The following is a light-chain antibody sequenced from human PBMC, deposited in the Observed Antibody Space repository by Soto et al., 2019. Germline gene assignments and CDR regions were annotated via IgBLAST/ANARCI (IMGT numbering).Light chain of an antibody. CDR2: EVS. CDR1: SSDVGSYSY. V-gene: IGLV2-14*01. CDR3: SSYTSSSTLV. J-gene: IGLJ1*01. Sequence: QSVLTQPRSVSGSPGQSITISCTGTSSDVGSYSYVSWYQQHPGKAPKLMIYEVSNRPSGVSNRFSGSKSGNTASLTISGLQAEDEADYYCSSYTSSSTLVFGTGTKVTVL.